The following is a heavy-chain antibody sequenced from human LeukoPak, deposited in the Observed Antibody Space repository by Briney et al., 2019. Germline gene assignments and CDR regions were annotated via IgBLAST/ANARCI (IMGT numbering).Heavy chain of an antibody. CDR3: AREGGPPSGAVFDP. V-gene: IGHV4-39*07. CDR2: IYYSGST. Sequence: SSETLSLTCTVSGGSISSSSYYWGWIRQPPGKGLEWIGSIYYSGSTYYNPSLKSRVTISVDTSKNQFSLKLSSVTAADTAVYYCAREGGPPSGAVFDPWGQGTLVTVSS. J-gene: IGHJ5*02. D-gene: IGHD3-10*01. CDR1: GGSISSSSYY.